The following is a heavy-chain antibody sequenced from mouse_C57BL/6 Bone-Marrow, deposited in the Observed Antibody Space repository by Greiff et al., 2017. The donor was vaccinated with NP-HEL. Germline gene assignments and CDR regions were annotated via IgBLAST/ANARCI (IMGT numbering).Heavy chain of an antibody. J-gene: IGHJ3*01. CDR1: GFTFSSYA. V-gene: IGHV5-9-1*02. CDR2: ISSGGDYI. CDR3: TREVTTVQFSY. Sequence: EVQGVESGEGLVKPGGSLKLSCAASGFTFSSYAMSWVRQTPEKRLEWVAYISSGGDYIYYADTVKGRFTISRDNARNTLYLQMSRLKSEDTAMYYCTREVTTVQFSYWGQGTLVTVSA. D-gene: IGHD1-1*01.